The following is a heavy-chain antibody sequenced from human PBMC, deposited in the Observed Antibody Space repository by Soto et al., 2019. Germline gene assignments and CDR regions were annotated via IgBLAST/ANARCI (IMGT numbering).Heavy chain of an antibody. CDR3: ALGDSSGYYYYYYGMDV. CDR1: GYTFTSCC. Sequence: GASVKVSCKASGYTFTSCCISWGRQAPGEGLEWMGWISAYNGNTNYAQKLQGRVTMTTDTSTSTAYMELRSLRSDDTAVYYCALGDSSGYYYYYYGMDVWGQGTTVTVSS. V-gene: IGHV1-18*01. D-gene: IGHD3-22*01. J-gene: IGHJ6*02. CDR2: ISAYNGNT.